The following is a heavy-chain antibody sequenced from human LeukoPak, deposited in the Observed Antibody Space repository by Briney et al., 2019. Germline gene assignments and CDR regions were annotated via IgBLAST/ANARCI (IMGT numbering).Heavy chain of an antibody. J-gene: IGHJ2*01. Sequence: SETLSLTCALYGGSFSSYSWSWTWIRQTPEKALEWIGEIIEKGNANYNPSLKSRVTIDLDTSKNQFSLELTSMTAADTAMYYCARGYYPPRWYFDLWGRGTLVTVSS. D-gene: IGHD3-10*01. V-gene: IGHV4-34*01. CDR1: GGSFSSYS. CDR2: IIEKGNA. CDR3: ARGYYPPRWYFDL.